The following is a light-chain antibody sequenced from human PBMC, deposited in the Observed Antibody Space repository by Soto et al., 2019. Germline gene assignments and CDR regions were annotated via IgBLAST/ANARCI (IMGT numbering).Light chain of an antibody. CDR2: DAS. CDR3: QQRSNWP. Sequence: EIVLTQSPATLSLSPGERATLSCRASQSVSSYLAWYQQKPGQAPRLLIYDASNRATGIPARFSGSGSGTDFTLTISSLEPEDLAVYYCQQRSNWPFGQGTRLEIK. J-gene: IGKJ5*01. V-gene: IGKV3-11*01. CDR1: QSVSSY.